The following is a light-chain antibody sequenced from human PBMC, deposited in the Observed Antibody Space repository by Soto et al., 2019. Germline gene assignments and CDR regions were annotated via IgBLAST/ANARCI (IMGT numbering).Light chain of an antibody. J-gene: IGLJ2*01. CDR3: AAWDDSLNCPV. Sequence: QAVVTQPPSASVTPGQRVTISCSGSSSNIGSNTVNWYQQLPGTAPKLLIYSNNQRRSGVPDRFSGSKSGTSASLAISWLQSEDEADYYCAAWDDSLNCPVFGGGTKLTVL. V-gene: IGLV1-44*01. CDR2: SNN. CDR1: SSNIGSNT.